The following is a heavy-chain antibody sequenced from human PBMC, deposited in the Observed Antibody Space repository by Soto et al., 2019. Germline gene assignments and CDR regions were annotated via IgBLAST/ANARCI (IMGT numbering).Heavy chain of an antibody. CDR3: ARHRRDYPFEI. V-gene: IGHV5-51*01. J-gene: IGHJ3*02. CDR1: GYGFTIYW. D-gene: IGHD3-10*01. CDR2: IYAGDTET. Sequence: GQSLKISCNGCGYGFTIYWIGGVRQMPGKGLEWMGIIYAGDTETRYSPSFQGLVTISADKSISTAYLQWSSLKASDTAMYYCARHRRDYPFEIWGQGTMVTVSS.